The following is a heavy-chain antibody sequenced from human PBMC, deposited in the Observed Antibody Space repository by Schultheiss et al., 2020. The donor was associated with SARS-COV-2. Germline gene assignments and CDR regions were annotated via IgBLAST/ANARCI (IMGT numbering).Heavy chain of an antibody. D-gene: IGHD3-10*01. CDR2: IWYDGSNK. J-gene: IGHJ6*02. CDR1: GFTFSSYG. Sequence: GGSLRLSCAASGFTFSSYGMHWVRQAPGKGLEWVAVIWYDGSNKYYADSVKGRFTISRDNSKNSLYLQMNSLRAEDTAVYYCARETFMGSGSDYYYYGMDVWGQGTTVTVSS. V-gene: IGHV3-33*01. CDR3: ARETFMGSGSDYYYYGMDV.